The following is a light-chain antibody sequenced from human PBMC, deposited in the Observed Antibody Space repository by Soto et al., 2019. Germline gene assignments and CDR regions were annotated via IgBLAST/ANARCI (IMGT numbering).Light chain of an antibody. CDR1: QDITNY. V-gene: IGKV1-27*01. J-gene: IGKJ3*01. CDR2: AAS. CDR3: QKCNSPPPFT. Sequence: DIQMTQSPSSLSASVGDRVTITCRASQDITNYLAWYQQKPGKGPKLLIYAASTLQSGVPSRFSGSGSGTDFTLSISSLQPEDAATYFCQKCNSPPPFTFGPGTKVDI.